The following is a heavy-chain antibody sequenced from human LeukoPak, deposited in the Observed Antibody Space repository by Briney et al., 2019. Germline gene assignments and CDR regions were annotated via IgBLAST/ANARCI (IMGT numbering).Heavy chain of an antibody. D-gene: IGHD6-13*01. CDR2: IIPILGIA. V-gene: IGHV1-69*04. CDR1: GGTFSSYA. CDR3: ARRTDSSNWYAAFDI. J-gene: IGHJ3*02. Sequence: ASVKVSCKASGGTFSSYAISWVRQAPGQGLEWMGGIIPILGIANYAQKFQGRVTITADKSTSTAYMELSSLRSEEMAVYYCARRTDSSNWYAAFDIWGQGTMVTVSS.